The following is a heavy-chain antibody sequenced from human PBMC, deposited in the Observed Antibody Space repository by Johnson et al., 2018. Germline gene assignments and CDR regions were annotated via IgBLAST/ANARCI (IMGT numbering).Heavy chain of an antibody. Sequence: VQLVESGGALVQPGGSLSLSCVVSGFTFLNYVMNWVRQAPGMGLEWISVISESGDTTYYAESVKGRFTISRDVSQKTLFLQMSGLRAEETAVYFCAKERNYYGSGPSNGLDPWGQGSLVTVSS. CDR1: GFTFLNYV. CDR2: ISESGDTT. CDR3: AKERNYYGSGPSNGLDP. D-gene: IGHD3-10*01. V-gene: IGHV3-23*04. J-gene: IGHJ5*02.